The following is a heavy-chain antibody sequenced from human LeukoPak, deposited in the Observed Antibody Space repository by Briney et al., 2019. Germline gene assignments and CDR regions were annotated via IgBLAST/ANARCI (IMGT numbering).Heavy chain of an antibody. D-gene: IGHD6-13*01. Sequence: SETLSPTCTVPGGSISSYYWSWIRQPPGKGLEWIGRIYTSGSTNYNPPLKSRVTMSVDTSKNQFSLKLSSVTAADTAVYYCARDHRQQLYNWFDPWGQGTLVTVSS. CDR1: GGSISSYY. J-gene: IGHJ5*02. V-gene: IGHV4-4*07. CDR2: IYTSGST. CDR3: ARDHRQQLYNWFDP.